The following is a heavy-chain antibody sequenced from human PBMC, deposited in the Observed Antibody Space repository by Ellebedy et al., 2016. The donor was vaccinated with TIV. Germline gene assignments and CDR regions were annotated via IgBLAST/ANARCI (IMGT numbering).Heavy chain of an antibody. D-gene: IGHD6-6*01. Sequence: ASVKVSCKASGDIFTRNAIDWVRQAPGQGLEWMGIINPSGGDTSYTQKLQGRVTMTRDTSTSTVYMELSSLRSEDTAVYSCARQAARSPPTLYYFDSWGQGTLVTVSS. CDR2: INPSGGDT. CDR1: GDIFTRNA. V-gene: IGHV1-46*01. CDR3: ARQAARSPPTLYYFDS. J-gene: IGHJ4*02.